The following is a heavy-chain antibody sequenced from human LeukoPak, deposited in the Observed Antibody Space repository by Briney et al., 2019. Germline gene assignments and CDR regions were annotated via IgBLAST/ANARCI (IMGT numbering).Heavy chain of an antibody. CDR1: GYTFTGYY. CDR2: INPNSGGT. J-gene: IGHJ4*02. Sequence: ASVKVSCKASGYTFTGYYMHWVRQAPGQGLEWMGWINPNSGGTNYAQKFQGRVTMTRDTSISTAYMELSRLRSGDTAVYYCARVVVRDANNYKDYWGQGTLVTVSS. D-gene: IGHD5-24*01. V-gene: IGHV1-2*02. CDR3: ARVVVRDANNYKDY.